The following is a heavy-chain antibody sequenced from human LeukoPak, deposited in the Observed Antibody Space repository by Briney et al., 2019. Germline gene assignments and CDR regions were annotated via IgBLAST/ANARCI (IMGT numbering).Heavy chain of an antibody. V-gene: IGHV4-34*01. CDR2: INHSGST. Sequence: TSETLSLTCAVYGGSFSGYYWSWIRQPPGKGLEWIGEINHSGSTNYNPSLKSRVTIPVDTSKKQFSLKLSSVTAADTAVYYCVTYYFDSSGPKKNYWGQGTLVTVSS. D-gene: IGHD3-22*01. CDR1: GGSFSGYY. J-gene: IGHJ4*02. CDR3: VTYYFDSSGPKKNY.